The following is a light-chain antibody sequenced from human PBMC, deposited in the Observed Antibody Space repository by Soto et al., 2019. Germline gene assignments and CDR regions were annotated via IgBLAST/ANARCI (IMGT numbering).Light chain of an antibody. V-gene: IGLV2-8*01. CDR1: SGDVGGYDY. Sequence: QSVLTQPPSASGSPGQSVTISCTGTSGDVGGYDYVSWYQQHPGKAPKLMIYEVTKRPLGVPDRFSGSKSGNTASLTVSGLQAEDEADYYCISYTDRQSYLFGTGTKVTVL. CDR2: EVT. CDR3: ISYTDRQSYL. J-gene: IGLJ1*01.